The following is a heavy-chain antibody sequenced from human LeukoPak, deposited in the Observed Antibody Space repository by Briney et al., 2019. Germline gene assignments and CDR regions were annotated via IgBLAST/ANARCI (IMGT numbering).Heavy chain of an antibody. J-gene: IGHJ4*02. CDR3: ARVVQSYSSSSGTVDY. V-gene: IGHV4-39*07. CDR2: IYYSGST. D-gene: IGHD6-6*01. Sequence: SETLSLTCTVSGGSISSSSYYWGWIRQPPGKGLEWIGSIYYSGSTYYNPSLKSRVTISVDTSKNQFSLKLSSVTAADTAVYYCARVVQSYSSSSGTVDYRGQGTLVTVSS. CDR1: GGSISSSSYY.